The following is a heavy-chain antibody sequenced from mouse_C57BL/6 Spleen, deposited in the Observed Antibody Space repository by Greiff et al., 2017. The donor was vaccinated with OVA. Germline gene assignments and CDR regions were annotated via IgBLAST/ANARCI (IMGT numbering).Heavy chain of an antibody. J-gene: IGHJ1*03. D-gene: IGHD1-1*01. Sequence: QVQLQQPGPELVKPGASVKISCKASGYTFTDYYINWVKQRPGQGLEWIGWIFPGSGSTYYNEKFKGKATLTVDKSSSTAYMLLSSLTSEDSAVYFCARRYYYGSSYDWYFDVWGTGTTVTVSS. CDR3: ARRYYYGSSYDWYFDV. CDR1: GYTFTDYY. V-gene: IGHV1-75*01. CDR2: IFPGSGST.